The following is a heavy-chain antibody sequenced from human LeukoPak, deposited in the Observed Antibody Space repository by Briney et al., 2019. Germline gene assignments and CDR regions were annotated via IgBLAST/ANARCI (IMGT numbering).Heavy chain of an antibody. CDR3: AKYDYGDNGRFDP. V-gene: IGHV3-9*01. CDR2: ISWNSGSI. J-gene: IGHJ5*02. D-gene: IGHD4-17*01. Sequence: GGSLRLSCAASGFTFSTYAMHWVRQAPGKGLEWVSGISWNSGSIGYADSVKGRFTISRYNAKNSLYLQMNSLRAEDTALYYCAKYDYGDNGRFDPWGQGTLVTVSS. CDR1: GFTFSTYA.